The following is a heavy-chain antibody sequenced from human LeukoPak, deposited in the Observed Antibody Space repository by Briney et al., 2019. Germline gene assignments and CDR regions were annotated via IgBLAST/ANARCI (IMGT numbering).Heavy chain of an antibody. CDR2: IYTSGST. D-gene: IGHD6-13*01. V-gene: IGHV4-4*07. CDR3: ARDLAAAGTGVYYYYYGMDV. Sequence: SEPLSLTCTVSGGSLSSYCWSWIRQPAGRGLEWIGCIYTSGSTNYNPSLKSRVTMSVDTSKNQSSLKLSSVTAADTAVYYCARDLAAAGTGVYYYYYGMDVWGQGTTVTASS. J-gene: IGHJ6*02. CDR1: GGSLSSYC.